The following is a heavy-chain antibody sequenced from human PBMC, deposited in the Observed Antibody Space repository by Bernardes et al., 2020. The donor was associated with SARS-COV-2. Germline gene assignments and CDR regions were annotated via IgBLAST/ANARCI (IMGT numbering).Heavy chain of an antibody. V-gene: IGHV4-61*09. CDR3: ARDPRFTTNAFDI. D-gene: IGHD3-3*01. CDR2: IYDSGNT. CDR1: GDSISSDSYF. Sequence: SEPLSLTCTVSGDSISSDSYFWSWLRQPAGKELEWIGHIYDSGNTNYNPSLWGRVTISVDTSKNQFSLRLSSVTAADTAVYYCARDPRFTTNAFDIWGQGTMVTVSS. J-gene: IGHJ3*02.